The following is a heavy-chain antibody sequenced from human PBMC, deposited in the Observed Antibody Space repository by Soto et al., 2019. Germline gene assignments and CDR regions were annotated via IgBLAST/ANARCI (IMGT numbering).Heavy chain of an antibody. CDR1: GFTFSSYA. V-gene: IGHV3-23*01. CDR3: AKVPAMVKNAFDI. CDR2: ISGSGGST. Sequence: GGSLILSCAAAGFTFSSYAMSWVRQAPGKGLEWVSAISGSGGSTYYADSVKGRFTISRDNSKNTLYLQMNSLRAEDTAVYYCAKVPAMVKNAFDIWGQGTMVTVSS. D-gene: IGHD5-18*01. J-gene: IGHJ3*02.